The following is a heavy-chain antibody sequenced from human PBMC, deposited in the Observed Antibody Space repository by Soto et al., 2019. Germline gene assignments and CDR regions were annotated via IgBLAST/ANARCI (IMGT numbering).Heavy chain of an antibody. V-gene: IGHV3-30-3*01. D-gene: IGHD3-10*01. CDR2: ISYDGSNK. CDR3: AKDYRITMVRGVIGFDY. CDR1: GFTFSSYA. J-gene: IGHJ4*02. Sequence: GGSLRLSCAASGFTFSSYAMHWVRQAPGKGLEWVAVISYDGSNKYYADSVKGRFTISRDNSKNTLYLQMNSLRAEDTAVYYCAKDYRITMVRGVIGFDYWGQGTLVTVSS.